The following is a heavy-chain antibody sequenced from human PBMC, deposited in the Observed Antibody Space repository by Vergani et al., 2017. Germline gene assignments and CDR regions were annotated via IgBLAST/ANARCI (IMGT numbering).Heavy chain of an antibody. CDR2: ISGDGGSK. V-gene: IGHV3-43*02. Sequence: EVQLVESGGGVVKPGGSLRLSCAASGFTFDDYAMHWGRHAPGKGLEWVSLISGDGGSKYYAESVKGGFTISRANSKNSLSLQMNSLRTVETALYYCAKDIRGALGFWSGYPDDYWGQGTLVTVSS. CDR3: AKDIRGALGFWSGYPDDY. J-gene: IGHJ4*02. D-gene: IGHD3-3*01. CDR1: GFTFDDYA.